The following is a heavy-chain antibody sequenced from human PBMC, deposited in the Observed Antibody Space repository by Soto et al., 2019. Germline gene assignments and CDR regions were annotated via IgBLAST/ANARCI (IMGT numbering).Heavy chain of an antibody. CDR2: ISSSSSYI. J-gene: IGHJ3*02. CDR3: ASPICSSTSCHDDFWSGPRAFDI. CDR1: GFTFSSYS. D-gene: IGHD2-2*01. V-gene: IGHV3-21*01. Sequence: PGGSLRLSCAASGFTFSSYSMNWVRQAPGKGLEWVSSISSSSSYIYYADSVKGRFTISRDNAKNSLYLQMNSLRAEDTAVYYCASPICSSTSCHDDFWSGPRAFDIWGQGTMVTVSS.